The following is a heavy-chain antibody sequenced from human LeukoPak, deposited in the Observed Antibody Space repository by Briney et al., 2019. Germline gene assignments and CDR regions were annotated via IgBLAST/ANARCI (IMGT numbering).Heavy chain of an antibody. CDR3: ARDLGYSYGQRRVNWFDP. V-gene: IGHV3-74*01. J-gene: IGHJ5*02. CDR1: GFTFSSYW. D-gene: IGHD5-18*01. Sequence: GGSLRLSCAASGFTFSSYWMHWVRQAPGKGLVWVSRINSDGSSTSYADSVKGRFTISRDNAKNTLYLQMNSLRAEDTAVYYCARDLGYSYGQRRVNWFDPWGQGTLVTVSS. CDR2: INSDGSST.